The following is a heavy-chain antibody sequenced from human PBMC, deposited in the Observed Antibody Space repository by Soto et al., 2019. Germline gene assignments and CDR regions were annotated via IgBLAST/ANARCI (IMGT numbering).Heavy chain of an antibody. CDR1: GYTFFTYD. CDR2: ISTYSGDT. V-gene: IGHV1-18*01. J-gene: IGHJ5*02. D-gene: IGHD4-17*01. Sequence: ASVKVSCKASGYTFFTYDISWVRQAPGQGLEWMGWISTYSGDTKYAQKFQGRVTMTTDTSTTTAYLELRSLRSDDTAVYYCARHHGPTASENWFDPWGQGTLVTVSS. CDR3: ARHHGPTASENWFDP.